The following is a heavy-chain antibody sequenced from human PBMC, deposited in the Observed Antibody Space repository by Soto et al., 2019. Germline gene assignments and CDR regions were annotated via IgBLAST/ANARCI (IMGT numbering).Heavy chain of an antibody. CDR3: AKDLDWVVTTYSMDV. V-gene: IGHV3-23*01. CDR2: ISSNGGST. D-gene: IGHD4-4*01. CDR1: RFTFSRYA. J-gene: IGHJ6*03. Sequence: PGGSLRLSCAASRFTFSRYAMTWVRQAPGKGLEWVSTISSNGGSTFYADSVKGRFTISRDNSKNTLYLQMNSLRAEDTAVYYCAKDLDWVVTTYSMDVWGKGTTVTVSS.